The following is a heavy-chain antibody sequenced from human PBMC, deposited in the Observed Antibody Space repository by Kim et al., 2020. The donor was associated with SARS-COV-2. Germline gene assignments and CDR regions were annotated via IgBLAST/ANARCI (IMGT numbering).Heavy chain of an antibody. CDR2: FDPEDGET. V-gene: IGHV1-24*01. D-gene: IGHD6-19*01. J-gene: IGHJ5*02. CDR3: AHIAVAGRGNWFDP. Sequence: ASVKVSCKVSGYTLTELSMHWVRQAPGKGLEWMGGFDPEDGETIYAQKFQGRVTMTEDTSTDTAYMELSSLRSEDTAVYYCAHIAVAGRGNWFDPWGQGTLVTVSS. CDR1: GYTLTELS.